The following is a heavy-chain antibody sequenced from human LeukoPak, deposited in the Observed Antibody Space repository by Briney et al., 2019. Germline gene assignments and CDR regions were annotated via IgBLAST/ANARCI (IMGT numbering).Heavy chain of an antibody. Sequence: ASVKVSCKASGYTFTSYYMHWVRQATGQGLEWMGWMNPNSGNTGYAQKFQGRVTMTRNTSISTAYMELSSLRSEDTAVYYCARVLTPYCSGGSCYSGFYYYYGMDVWGQGTTVTVSS. D-gene: IGHD2-15*01. J-gene: IGHJ6*02. CDR3: ARVLTPYCSGGSCYSGFYYYYGMDV. V-gene: IGHV1-8*02. CDR2: MNPNSGNT. CDR1: GYTFTSYY.